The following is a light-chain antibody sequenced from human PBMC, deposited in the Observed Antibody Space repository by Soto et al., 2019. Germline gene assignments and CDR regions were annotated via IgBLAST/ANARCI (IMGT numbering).Light chain of an antibody. CDR2: AAS. CDR1: QSISRY. V-gene: IGKV1-39*01. J-gene: IGKJ1*01. Sequence: DIQMTQSPSSLSASVGDRVTISCRASQSISRYLNWYQQKPVKAPKHLIYAASSLQSGVPSRFSGSGSGTDFTLTISSLQPEDCATYYCQQIYSTLALTFGQGTKVEIK. CDR3: QQIYSTLALT.